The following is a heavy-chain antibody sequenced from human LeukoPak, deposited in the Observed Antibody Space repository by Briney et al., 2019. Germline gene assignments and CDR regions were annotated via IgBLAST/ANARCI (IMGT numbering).Heavy chain of an antibody. D-gene: IGHD2-2*01. Sequence: PSETLSLTCAVYGGSFSGYYWSWIRQPPGKGLEWIGKINHSGSTNYNPSLKSRVTISVDTSKNQFSLKLSSVTAADTAVYYCARHRGYCSSTSCYARNWFDPWGQGTLVTVSS. CDR2: INHSGST. J-gene: IGHJ5*02. CDR1: GGSFSGYY. CDR3: ARHRGYCSSTSCYARNWFDP. V-gene: IGHV4-34*01.